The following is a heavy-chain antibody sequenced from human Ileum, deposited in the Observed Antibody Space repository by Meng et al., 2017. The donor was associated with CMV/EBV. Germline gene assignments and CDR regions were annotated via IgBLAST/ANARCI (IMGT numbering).Heavy chain of an antibody. CDR3: ARDFSSSSSFDP. V-gene: IGHV3-11*01. CDR1: GFMFSDYY. CDR2: ISSSGNII. D-gene: IGHD6-6*01. J-gene: IGHJ5*02. Sequence: SCAASGFMFSDYYMSWLRQAPGKGLEWVSYISSSGNIIYYADSVKGRFTISRDNAKSSLYLQMNSLRAEDTAVYYCARDFSSSSSFDPWGQGTLVTVSS.